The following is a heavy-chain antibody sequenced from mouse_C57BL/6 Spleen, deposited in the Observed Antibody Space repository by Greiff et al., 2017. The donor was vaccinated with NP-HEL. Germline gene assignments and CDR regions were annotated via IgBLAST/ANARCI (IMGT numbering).Heavy chain of an antibody. Sequence: EVQLQQSGAELVRPGASVKLSCTASGFNIKDYYMHWVKQRPEQGLEWIGRIDPEDGDTEYAPKFQGKATMTADTSSNTAYLQLSSLTSEDTAVYYCTKGLRLGRGYFDVWGTGTTVTVSS. CDR3: TKGLRLGRGYFDV. D-gene: IGHD4-1*01. CDR1: GFNIKDYY. V-gene: IGHV14-1*01. CDR2: IDPEDGDT. J-gene: IGHJ1*03.